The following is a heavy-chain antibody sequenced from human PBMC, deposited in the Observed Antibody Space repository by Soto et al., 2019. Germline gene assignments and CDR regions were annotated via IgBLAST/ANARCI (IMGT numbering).Heavy chain of an antibody. J-gene: IGHJ3*02. V-gene: IGHV1-69*12. CDR3: AREVAADGTFREDVFDI. CDR1: GGTFSNHA. CDR2: IIPIFSTT. Sequence: QVHLVQSGAEVKKPGSSVKVSCKASGGTFSNHAINWVRQAPGQGLEWMGRIIPIFSTTNYAQKFQGRVTFTADESTVTAYMELSSLKHDDTAAYYCAREVAADGTFREDVFDIWGQGTLVPVSS. D-gene: IGHD6-13*01.